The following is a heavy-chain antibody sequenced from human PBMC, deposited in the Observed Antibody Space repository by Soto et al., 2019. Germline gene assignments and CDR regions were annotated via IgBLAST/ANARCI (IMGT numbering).Heavy chain of an antibody. J-gene: IGHJ3*02. CDR3: AHPRGYGVFDAYDI. CDR1: GFTFSTYA. D-gene: IGHD4-17*01. CDR2: ISAGGSST. V-gene: IGHV3-23*01. Sequence: VGSLRLSCAASGFTFSTYAMSWVRQAPGKGLEWVSAISAGGSSTYYADSVKGRFTISRDNSMNALNLQISSLRVEDTAVYYCAHPRGYGVFDAYDIWGQGTMVTVSS.